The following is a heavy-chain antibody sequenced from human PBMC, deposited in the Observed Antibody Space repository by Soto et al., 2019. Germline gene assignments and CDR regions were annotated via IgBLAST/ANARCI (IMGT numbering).Heavy chain of an antibody. Sequence: SVKVSCKASGGTFSSYAISWVRQAPGQGLEWMGGIIPIFGTVNYAQKFQGRVTITADESTSTAYMELSSLRSEDTAVYYCARENRGYYGSGSYSDYYGMDVWGQGTTVTVSS. D-gene: IGHD3-10*01. CDR3: ARENRGYYGSGSYSDYYGMDV. J-gene: IGHJ6*02. CDR2: IIPIFGTV. V-gene: IGHV1-69*13. CDR1: GGTFSSYA.